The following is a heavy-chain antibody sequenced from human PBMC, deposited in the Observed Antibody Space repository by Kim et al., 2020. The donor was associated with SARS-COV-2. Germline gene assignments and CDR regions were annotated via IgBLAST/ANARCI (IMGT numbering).Heavy chain of an antibody. J-gene: IGHJ6*02. CDR2: ISAYNGNT. CDR1: GYTFTSYG. CDR3: ARDPFKGLYYYYGMDV. V-gene: IGHV1-18*01. Sequence: ASVKVSCKASGYTFTSYGISWVRQAPGQGLEWMGWISAYNGNTNYAQKLQGRVTMTTDTSTSTAYMELRSLRSDDTAVYYCARDPFKGLYYYYGMDVWGQGTTVTVSS.